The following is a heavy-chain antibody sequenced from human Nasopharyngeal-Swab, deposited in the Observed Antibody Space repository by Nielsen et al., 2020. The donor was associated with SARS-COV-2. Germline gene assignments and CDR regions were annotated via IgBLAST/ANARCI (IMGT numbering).Heavy chain of an antibody. V-gene: IGHV3-72*01. J-gene: IGHJ4*02. CDR1: GFTFSDHY. CDR3: ARVQMGTPSLRLYDFDY. Sequence: GGSLRLSCAASGFTFSDHYMDWVRQAPGKGLEWVGRARDKANRYTTEYAASVKGRFTISRDDSKNSLYLQMNSLKTEDTAVYFCARVQMGTPSLRLYDFDYWGQGTLVTVSS. CDR2: ARDKANRYTT. D-gene: IGHD5-24*01.